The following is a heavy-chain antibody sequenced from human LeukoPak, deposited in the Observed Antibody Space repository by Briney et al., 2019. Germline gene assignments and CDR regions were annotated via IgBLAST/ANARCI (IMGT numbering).Heavy chain of an antibody. V-gene: IGHV3-43*02. J-gene: IGHJ4*02. Sequence: GGSLRLSCAASGFTFDEHDMYWVRQVPGKGLEWVCLISKDGGNKHYADSVKGRFSISRDNNRNSLSLQMNSLRSEDTALYFCTKRSGAPNNFDYWGQGALVTVSS. D-gene: IGHD1-1*01. CDR2: ISKDGGNK. CDR1: GFTFDEHD. CDR3: TKRSGAPNNFDY.